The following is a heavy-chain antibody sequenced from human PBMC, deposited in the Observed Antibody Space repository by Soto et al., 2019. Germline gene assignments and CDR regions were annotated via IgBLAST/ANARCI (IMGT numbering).Heavy chain of an antibody. CDR1: GGAFTSYS. CDR2: IIPMSGTT. CDR3: ARDNTGLDY. J-gene: IGHJ4*02. V-gene: IGHV1-69*12. Sequence: QVHLVQSGAEVKKPGSSVKVSCKASGGAFTSYSFHWVRQAPGQGLEWMGGIIPMSGTTNYALKFQGRVTITADVPTNTAYIELSSLRSEDTAIYYCARDNTGLDYWGQGTLVTVSS. D-gene: IGHD1-1*01.